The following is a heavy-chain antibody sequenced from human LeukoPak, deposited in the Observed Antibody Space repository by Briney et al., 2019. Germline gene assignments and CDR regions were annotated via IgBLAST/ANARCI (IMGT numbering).Heavy chain of an antibody. CDR2: ISGNGGRA. CDR3: AKDVPTAYFDY. J-gene: IGHJ4*02. V-gene: IGHV3-23*01. Sequence: PGGSLRLSCAASGFTFSSYAMSWVRQAPGKGLEWVSTISGNGGRAFYADSVKGRFTLSRDNSKTTLYLQMNSLRAEDTAVYYCAKDVPTAYFDYWGQGTLVTVSS. CDR1: GFTFSSYA. D-gene: IGHD2-2*01.